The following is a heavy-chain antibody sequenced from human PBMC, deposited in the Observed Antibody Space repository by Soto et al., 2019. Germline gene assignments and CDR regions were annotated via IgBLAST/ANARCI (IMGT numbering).Heavy chain of an antibody. CDR3: ARFTYYDFWSGYGGFDY. J-gene: IGHJ4*02. V-gene: IGHV3-74*01. D-gene: IGHD3-3*01. CDR2: INSDGSST. Sequence: PGGSLRLSCAASGFTFSSYWMHWVRQAPGKGLVWVSRINSDGSSTSYADSVKGRFTISRDNAKNTLYLQMNSLRAEDTAVYYCARFTYYDFWSGYGGFDYWGQGTLVTVSS. CDR1: GFTFSSYW.